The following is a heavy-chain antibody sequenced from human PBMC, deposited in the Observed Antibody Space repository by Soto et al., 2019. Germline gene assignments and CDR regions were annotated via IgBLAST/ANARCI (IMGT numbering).Heavy chain of an antibody. J-gene: IGHJ5*02. Sequence: PSETLSLTCTVSGGSISSGGYYWSWIRQHPGKGLEWIGSIYYSGSTYYNPSLKSRVTISVDTSKNQLSLKLSSVTAADTAVYYCARHGVPVAATPWWFDPWGQGTLVTVSS. CDR1: GGSISSGGYY. CDR3: ARHGVPVAATPWWFDP. V-gene: IGHV4-39*01. D-gene: IGHD2-15*01. CDR2: IYYSGST.